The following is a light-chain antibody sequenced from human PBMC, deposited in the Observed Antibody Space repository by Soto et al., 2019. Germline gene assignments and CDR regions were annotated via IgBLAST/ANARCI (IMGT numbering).Light chain of an antibody. V-gene: IGKV1-39*01. CDR2: AGS. Sequence: DIQMTQSPSSLSASVGDRVTITCRASQSISIYLNWYQQKPGKAPILLVYAGSSLQGGVPSRFGGSGSGTDFTLTITSLQPEDFATYYCQQSYSTPTVGGGTKVDIK. CDR3: QQSYSTPT. J-gene: IGKJ4*01. CDR1: QSISIY.